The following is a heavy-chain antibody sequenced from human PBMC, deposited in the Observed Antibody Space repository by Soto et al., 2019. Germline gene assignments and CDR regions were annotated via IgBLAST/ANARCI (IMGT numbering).Heavy chain of an antibody. Sequence: GGSLRLSCAASGFTFSSYGMHWVRQAPGKGLEWVAVISYHGNNKYYADSVKGRFTISRDNSKNTLYPQMNSLRAEDTAVYYCAKDVTYSSGCAGYWGQGTLVTVSS. CDR1: GFTFSSYG. CDR3: AKDVTYSSGCAGY. V-gene: IGHV3-30*18. CDR2: ISYHGNNK. J-gene: IGHJ4*02. D-gene: IGHD6-19*01.